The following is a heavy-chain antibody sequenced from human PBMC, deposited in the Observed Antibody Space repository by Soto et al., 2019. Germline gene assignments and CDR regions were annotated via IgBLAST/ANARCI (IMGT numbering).Heavy chain of an antibody. D-gene: IGHD6-19*01. CDR3: AKGFRGGQQWLVRGAFDI. CDR2: ISYDGSNK. V-gene: IGHV3-30*18. CDR1: GFTFSSYG. Sequence: QVQLVESGGGVVQPGRSLRLSCAASGFTFSSYGMHWVRQAPGKGLEWVAVISYDGSNKYYADSVKGRFTISRDNSKNTLYLQMNSLRAEDTAVYYCAKGFRGGQQWLVRGAFDIWGQGTMVTVSS. J-gene: IGHJ3*02.